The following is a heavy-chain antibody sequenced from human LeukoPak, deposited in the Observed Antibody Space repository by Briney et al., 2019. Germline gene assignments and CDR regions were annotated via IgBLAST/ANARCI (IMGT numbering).Heavy chain of an antibody. Sequence: ASVKVSCKASGYTFTGYYMHWVRQAPGQGLEWMGCINPNSGGTNYAQKFQGRVTMTRDTSISTAYMELSRLRSDDTAVYYCARGSEGYCSGGSCPPSWFDPWGQGTLVTVSS. J-gene: IGHJ5*02. V-gene: IGHV1-2*02. CDR2: INPNSGGT. CDR1: GYTFTGYY. CDR3: ARGSEGYCSGGSCPPSWFDP. D-gene: IGHD2-15*01.